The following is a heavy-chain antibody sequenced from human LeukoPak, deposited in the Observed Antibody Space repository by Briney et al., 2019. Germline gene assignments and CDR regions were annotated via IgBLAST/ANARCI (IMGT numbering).Heavy chain of an antibody. D-gene: IGHD4-11*01. J-gene: IGHJ4*02. V-gene: IGHV3-30*07. Sequence: PGGSLRLSCAGSGFTFRTYAIHWVRQAPGKGLEWVAVISYDGTNKNYADSVKGRFTISRDNSKNTLYLQLNSLRAEDTAVYYCAKDRTPNRSAYSNPTFHYWGQGTLVTVSS. CDR3: AKDRTPNRSAYSNPTFHY. CDR1: GFTFRTYA. CDR2: ISYDGTNK.